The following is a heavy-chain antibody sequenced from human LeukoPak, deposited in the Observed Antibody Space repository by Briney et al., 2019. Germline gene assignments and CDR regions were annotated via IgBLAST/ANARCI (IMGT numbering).Heavy chain of an antibody. V-gene: IGHV1-69*05. CDR1: GGTFSSYA. J-gene: IGHJ5*02. D-gene: IGHD3-10*01. Sequence: GASVKVSCKASGGTFSSYAISWVRQAPGQGLEWMGGIIPIFGTANYAQKLQGRVTMTTDTSTSTAYMELRSLRSDDTAVYYCARDRPHYYGSGSSFNWFDPWGQGTLVTVSS. CDR3: ARDRPHYYGSGSSFNWFDP. CDR2: IIPIFGTA.